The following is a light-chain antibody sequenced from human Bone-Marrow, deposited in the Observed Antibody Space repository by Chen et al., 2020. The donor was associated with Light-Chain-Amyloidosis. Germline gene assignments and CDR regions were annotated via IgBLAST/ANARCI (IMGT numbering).Light chain of an antibody. CDR3: CSYAGSSTSWV. CDR1: SSDVGSYNL. V-gene: IGLV2-23*02. CDR2: EVS. J-gene: IGLJ3*02. Sequence: QSALTQPASVPGSPGQSITISCTGTSSDVGSYNLVSWYQQHPGKAPKLMIYEVSKRPSGVSNRFSGSKSGNTASLTISGLQAEDEADYYCCSYAGSSTSWVFGGGTKLTVL.